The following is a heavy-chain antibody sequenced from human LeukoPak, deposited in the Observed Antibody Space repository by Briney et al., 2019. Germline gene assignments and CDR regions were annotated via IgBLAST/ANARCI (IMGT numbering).Heavy chain of an antibody. J-gene: IGHJ3*02. CDR1: GYSISSGYY. CDR2: IYHSGST. D-gene: IGHD6-19*01. CDR3: ARPYTSGYRGAFNI. Sequence: PSETLSLTCTVSGYSISSGYYWGWIRQPPGKGLEWIGGIYHSGSTYYKPSLKSRVTISVDASKNQFSLKLSSVSAADTAVYYCARPYTSGYRGAFNIWGQGTMVTVSS. V-gene: IGHV4-38-2*02.